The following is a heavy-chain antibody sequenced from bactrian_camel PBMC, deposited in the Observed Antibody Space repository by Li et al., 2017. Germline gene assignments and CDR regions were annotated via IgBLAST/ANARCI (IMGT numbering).Heavy chain of an antibody. Sequence: HVQLVESGGGSVQAGGSLRLSCAASGYSVYSYSRRCMAWFRQAPGKEREGVANIRSDGSIEYADSVKGRFTISRDNTKNTVSLQMNSLKPEDTAVYYCVTDADATVGQGTQVTVS. J-gene: IGHJ4*01. V-gene: IGHV3S53*01. CDR1: GYSVYSYSRRC. D-gene: IGHD1*01. CDR2: IRSDGSI.